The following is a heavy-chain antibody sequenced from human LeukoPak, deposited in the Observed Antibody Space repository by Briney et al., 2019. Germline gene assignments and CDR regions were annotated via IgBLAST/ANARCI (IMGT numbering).Heavy chain of an antibody. D-gene: IGHD1-26*01. Sequence: GGSLRLSCAASGFNFSDYFMSWIRQAPGKGLQWLAYISKTGRGIEYAESVRGRFTISRDNAKNSLYLQMNSLRAEDTAVYYCAREALGGATTVYYFDYWGQGTLVTVSS. CDR1: GFNFSDYF. CDR2: ISKTGRGI. V-gene: IGHV3-11*04. CDR3: AREALGGATTVYYFDY. J-gene: IGHJ4*02.